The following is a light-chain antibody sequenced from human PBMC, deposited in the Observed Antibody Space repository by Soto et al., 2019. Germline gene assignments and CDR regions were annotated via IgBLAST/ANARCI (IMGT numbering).Light chain of an antibody. V-gene: IGKV3-20*01. CDR1: QSVSSAY. Sequence: EIVLTQSPGTLSLSPGERATLSCRASQSVSSAYLAWYQHKPGQPPTLLIYAASSRVTGIPDRFSGSGSGNDLTLTISRPEAEDFAGFCCERYGSSSPWTCGQGTKVEIK. CDR2: AAS. J-gene: IGKJ1*01. CDR3: ERYGSSSPWT.